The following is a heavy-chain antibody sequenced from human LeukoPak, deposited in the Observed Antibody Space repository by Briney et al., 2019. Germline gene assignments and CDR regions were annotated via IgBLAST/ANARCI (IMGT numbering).Heavy chain of an antibody. CDR1: GGTFSSYA. Sequence: ASVKVSCKASGGTFSSYAISWVRQAPGQGLEWMGRIIPILGIANYAQKFQGRVTITADKSTSTAYMELSSLRSEDTAVYYCARDPLLSYSGSYYLDYWGQGTLVTVSS. CDR3: ARDPLLSYSGSYYLDY. J-gene: IGHJ4*02. D-gene: IGHD1-26*01. V-gene: IGHV1-69*04. CDR2: IIPILGIA.